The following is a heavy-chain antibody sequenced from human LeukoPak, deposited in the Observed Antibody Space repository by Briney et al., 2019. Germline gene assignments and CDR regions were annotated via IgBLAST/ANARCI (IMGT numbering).Heavy chain of an antibody. Sequence: GGSLRLSCAASGFTFSSYSMNWVRQAPGKGLEWVSSISSSSNYIYYADSVKGRFTISRDNAKNSLYLQMNSLRAEDTAVYYCARSWDYGGNSGPHYFDYWGQGTLVTVSS. CDR1: GFTFSSYS. CDR2: ISSSSNYI. V-gene: IGHV3-21*01. D-gene: IGHD4-23*01. CDR3: ARSWDYGGNSGPHYFDY. J-gene: IGHJ4*02.